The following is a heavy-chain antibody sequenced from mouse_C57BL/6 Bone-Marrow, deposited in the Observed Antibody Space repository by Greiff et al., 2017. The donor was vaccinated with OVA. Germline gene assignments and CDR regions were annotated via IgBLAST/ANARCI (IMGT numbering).Heavy chain of an antibody. CDR1: GYTFTSYW. J-gene: IGHJ2*01. CDR2: IDPSDSYT. V-gene: IGHV1-69*01. CDR3: ARGGYYYFDY. D-gene: IGHD2-3*01. Sequence: QVQLQQPGAELEMPGASVKLSCKASGYTFTSYWMHWVKQRPGQGLEWIGEIDPSDSYTNYNQKFKGKSTLTVDKSSSTAYMQLSSLTSEDSAVYYCARGGYYYFDYWGQGTTLTVSS.